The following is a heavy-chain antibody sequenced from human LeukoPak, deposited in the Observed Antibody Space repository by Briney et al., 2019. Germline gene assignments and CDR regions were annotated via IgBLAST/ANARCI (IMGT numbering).Heavy chain of an antibody. V-gene: IGHV4-59*01. D-gene: IGHD5-18*01. Sequence: SETLSLTCTVSGGSISSYYWSWIRQPPGKGLEWIGYIYYSGSTNYNPSLKSRVTISVDTSKNQFSLKLSSVTAADTAVYYCARERGTAMALGAFGIWGQGTMVTVSS. CDR3: ARERGTAMALGAFGI. J-gene: IGHJ3*02. CDR2: IYYSGST. CDR1: GGSISSYY.